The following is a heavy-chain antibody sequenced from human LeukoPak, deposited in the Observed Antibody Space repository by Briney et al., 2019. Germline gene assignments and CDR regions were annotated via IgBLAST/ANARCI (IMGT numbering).Heavy chain of an antibody. CDR1: GGSISSGDNY. J-gene: IGHJ4*02. CDR2: IYYSGIT. CDR3: ARGDLYSSSWYN. D-gene: IGHD6-13*01. V-gene: IGHV4-30-4*08. Sequence: PSQTLSLXCTVSGGSISSGDNYWSWIRQPPGKGLEWIGYIYYSGITYYNPSLKSRVTISVDTSKNQFSLKLSSVTAADTAVYYCARGDLYSSSWYNWGPGTLVTVSS.